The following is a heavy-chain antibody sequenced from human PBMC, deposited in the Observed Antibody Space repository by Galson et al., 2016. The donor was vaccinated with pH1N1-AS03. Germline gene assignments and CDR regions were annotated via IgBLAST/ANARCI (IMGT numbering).Heavy chain of an antibody. CDR3: ARGPASYSNYWFPPPDY. Sequence: SLRLSCAASGFTFSSYAMHWVRQAPGKGLEYVSAISGNGYSTYYANSVKGRFTISRDNSKSTLFLQMGSLRPEDRAVYYCARGPASYSNYWFPPPDYWGQGTLVTVSS. CDR1: GFTFSSYA. J-gene: IGHJ4*02. V-gene: IGHV3-64*01. D-gene: IGHD6-13*01. CDR2: ISGNGYST.